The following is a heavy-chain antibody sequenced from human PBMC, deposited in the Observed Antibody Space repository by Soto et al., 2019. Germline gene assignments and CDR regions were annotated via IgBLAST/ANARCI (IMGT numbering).Heavy chain of an antibody. V-gene: IGHV3-23*01. CDR1: GFTFSSYA. D-gene: IGHD6-19*01. J-gene: IGHJ5*02. CDR2: ISGSGGST. CDR3: AKDYHSGWTSGGNNWFDP. Sequence: GGSLRLSCAASGFTFSSYAMSWVRQAPGKGLEWVSAISGSGGSTYYADSVEGRFTISRDNSKNTLYLQMNSLRAEDTAVYYCAKDYHSGWTSGGNNWFDPWGQGTLVTVSS.